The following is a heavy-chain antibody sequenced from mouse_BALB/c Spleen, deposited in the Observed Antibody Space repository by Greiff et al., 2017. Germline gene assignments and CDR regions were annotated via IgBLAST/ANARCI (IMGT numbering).Heavy chain of an antibody. CDR1: GYSFTSYW. CDR3: TRSENFSFDY. V-gene: IGHV1-5*01. Sequence: EVQLQQSGTVLARPGASVKMSCKDSGYSFTSYWMHWVKQRPGQGLEWIGAIYPGNSDTSYNQKFKGKAKLTAVTSASTAYMELSSLTNEDSAVYYCTRSENFSFDYWGQGTTLTVSS. CDR2: IYPGNSDT. J-gene: IGHJ2*01.